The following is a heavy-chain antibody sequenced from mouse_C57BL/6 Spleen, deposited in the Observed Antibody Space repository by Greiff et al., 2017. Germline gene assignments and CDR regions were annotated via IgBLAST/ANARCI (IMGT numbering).Heavy chain of an antibody. CDR2: IDPETGGT. V-gene: IGHV1-15*01. CDR1: GYTFTDYE. Sequence: QVQLQQSGAELVRPGASVTLSCKASGYTFTDYEMHWVKQTPVHGLEWIGAIDPETGGTAYNQKFKGKAILTADKSSSTAYMELRSLTSEDSAVYYCTGAGSLLLDYFDDWGQGTTRTVSS. CDR3: TGAGSLLLDYFDD. D-gene: IGHD2-3*01. J-gene: IGHJ2*01.